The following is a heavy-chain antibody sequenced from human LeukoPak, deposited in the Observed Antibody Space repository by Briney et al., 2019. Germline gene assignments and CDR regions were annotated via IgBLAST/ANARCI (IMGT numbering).Heavy chain of an antibody. CDR2: ISYDGSNK. J-gene: IGHJ3*02. V-gene: IGHV3-30*03. CDR1: GFTFSSYG. Sequence: PGRSLRLSCAASGFTFSSYGMHWVRQAPGKGLEWVAVISYDGSNKYYADSVKGRFTISRDNSKNTLYLQMNSLRAEDTAVYYCAREGYAFDIWGQGTMVTVSS. CDR3: AREGYAFDI.